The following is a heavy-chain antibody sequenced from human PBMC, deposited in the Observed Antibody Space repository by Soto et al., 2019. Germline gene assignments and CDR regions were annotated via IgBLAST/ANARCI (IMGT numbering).Heavy chain of an antibody. Sequence: SETLSLTCAVYGGSFSGYYWSWIRQPPGKGLEWIVEINHSGSTNYNPSLKSRVTISVDTSKNQFSLKLCSVTAADTAVYYCSSALGDGYKNYVMDVWGRGTTVIVS. CDR1: GGSFSGYY. D-gene: IGHD5-12*01. V-gene: IGHV4-34*01. CDR2: INHSGST. CDR3: SSALGDGYKNYVMDV. J-gene: IGHJ6*02.